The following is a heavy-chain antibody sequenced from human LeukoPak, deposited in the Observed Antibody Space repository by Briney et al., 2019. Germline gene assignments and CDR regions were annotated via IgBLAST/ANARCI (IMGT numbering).Heavy chain of an antibody. V-gene: IGHV4-59*06. CDR1: GGSISSYH. CDR2: IYYSGST. J-gene: IGHJ2*01. CDR3: AHYDSSGYILSGYFDL. D-gene: IGHD3-22*01. Sequence: SETLSLTCTVSGGSISSYHWSWFRQAPGKGLEWIGYIYYSGSTYYNPSLKSRVTISVDTSKNQFSLKLSSVTAADTAVYYCAHYDSSGYILSGYFDLWGRGTLVTVSS.